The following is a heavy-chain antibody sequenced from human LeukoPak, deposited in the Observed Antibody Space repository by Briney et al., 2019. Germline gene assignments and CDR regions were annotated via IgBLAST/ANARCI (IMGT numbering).Heavy chain of an antibody. Sequence: PGGSLRLSCAASGFTFSSYAMHWVRQAPGKGLEWVAVISYDGSNKYYADSVKGRFTISRDNSKNTLYLQMNSLRAEDTAVYYCARCGGYCTPQHYFDYWGQGTLVTVSS. J-gene: IGHJ4*02. V-gene: IGHV3-30*04. CDR1: GFTFSSYA. D-gene: IGHD2-8*01. CDR2: ISYDGSNK. CDR3: ARCGGYCTPQHYFDY.